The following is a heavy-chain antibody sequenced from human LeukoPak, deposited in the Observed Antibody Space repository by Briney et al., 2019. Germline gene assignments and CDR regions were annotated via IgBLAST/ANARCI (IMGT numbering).Heavy chain of an antibody. D-gene: IGHD3-22*01. CDR2: ISYDGSNK. Sequence: GGSLRLSCAASGFTFSSYAMHWVRQAPGKGLEWVAVISYDGSNKYYADSVKGRFTISRDNSKNTLYLQMNSLRAEDMAVYYCARDTDSSGYRFDYWGQGTLVTVSS. J-gene: IGHJ4*02. V-gene: IGHV3-30*04. CDR1: GFTFSSYA. CDR3: ARDTDSSGYRFDY.